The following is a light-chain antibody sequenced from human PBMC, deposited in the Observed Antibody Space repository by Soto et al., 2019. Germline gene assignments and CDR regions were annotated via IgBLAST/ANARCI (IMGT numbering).Light chain of an antibody. J-gene: IGKJ3*01. V-gene: IGKV1-39*01. CDR3: QQSYSTPHT. CDR2: TAS. CDR1: QSVNTY. Sequence: DIQMTQSPSSLSASVGDRVTITCRASQSVNTYLNWYQQKPGVAPNLLIYTASNLQTGVPSRFSGSGSGTDFTLTISSLQPEDFATYYCQQSYSTPHTFGPGTKVDIK.